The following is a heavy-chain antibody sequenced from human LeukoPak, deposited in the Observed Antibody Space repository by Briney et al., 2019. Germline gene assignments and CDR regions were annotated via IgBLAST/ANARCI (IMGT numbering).Heavy chain of an antibody. J-gene: IGHJ6*03. Sequence: PGGSLRLSCAASGFTFSSYSMNWVRQAPGKGQEWVSSISSSSSYIYYADSVKGRFTISRDNAKNSLYLQMNSLRAEDTAVYYCARGGNPSYCTNGVCYSSYYYMDVWGKGTTVTVSS. CDR3: ARGGNPSYCTNGVCYSSYYYMDV. D-gene: IGHD2-8*01. V-gene: IGHV3-21*01. CDR2: ISSSSSYI. CDR1: GFTFSSYS.